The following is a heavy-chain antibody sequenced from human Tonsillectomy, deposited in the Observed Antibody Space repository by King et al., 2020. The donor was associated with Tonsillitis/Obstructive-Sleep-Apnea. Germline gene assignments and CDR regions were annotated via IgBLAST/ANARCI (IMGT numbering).Heavy chain of an antibody. J-gene: IGHJ6*03. CDR2: IYYSGST. CDR1: GGSISSSSYY. V-gene: IGHV4-39*01. Sequence: QLQESGPGLVKPSETLSLTCTVSGGSISSSSYYWGWIRQPPGKGLEWIGSIYYSGSTYYNPSFKSRVTISVDTSKNQFSLKLSSVTAADTAVYYCARQQYYYYYMDVWGKGTTVTVSS. CDR3: ARQQYYYYYMDV.